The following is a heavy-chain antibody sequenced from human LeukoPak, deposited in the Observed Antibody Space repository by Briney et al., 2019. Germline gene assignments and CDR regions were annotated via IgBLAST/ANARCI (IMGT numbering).Heavy chain of an antibody. Sequence: PGGSLRLSCAASGFTVSSNYMSWVRQAPGKGLEWVSVIYSGDSTYYADSVKGRFTISRDNSKNTLYLQMNSLRAEDTAVYYCARDPFYGSGSLAPCYFDYWGQGTLVTVSS. CDR1: GFTVSSNY. J-gene: IGHJ4*02. D-gene: IGHD3-10*01. CDR3: ARDPFYGSGSLAPCYFDY. CDR2: IYSGDST. V-gene: IGHV3-53*05.